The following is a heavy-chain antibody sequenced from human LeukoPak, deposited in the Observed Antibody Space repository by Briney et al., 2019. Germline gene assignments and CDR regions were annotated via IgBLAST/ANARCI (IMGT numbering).Heavy chain of an antibody. CDR3: ARHIYDDGVLFDY. V-gene: IGHV5-51*01. J-gene: IGHJ4*02. D-gene: IGHD3-22*01. CDR1: GYSFTSYW. CDR2: IYPGDSDT. Sequence: GESLKISCKGSGYSFTSYWIGWVRPMPGKGLEWMWIIYPGDSDTRYSPSSQGQVTISADKSISTAYLQWSSLKASDTAMYYCARHIYDDGVLFDYWGQGTLVTVSS.